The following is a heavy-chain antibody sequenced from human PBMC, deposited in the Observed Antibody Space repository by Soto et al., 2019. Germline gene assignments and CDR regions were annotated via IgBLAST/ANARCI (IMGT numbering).Heavy chain of an antibody. CDR1: GGTFSSYA. V-gene: IGHV1-69*01. CDR3: ARSREAVASTVAFDY. J-gene: IGHJ4*02. D-gene: IGHD6-19*01. CDR2: IIPIFGTA. Sequence: QVQLVQSGAEVKKPGSSVKVSCKASGGTFSSYAISWVRQAPGQGLEWMGGIIPIFGTANYAQKFQGRVTITADEFTSTAYMELSSLRSEDTAVYYFARSREAVASTVAFDYWGQGTLVTVSS.